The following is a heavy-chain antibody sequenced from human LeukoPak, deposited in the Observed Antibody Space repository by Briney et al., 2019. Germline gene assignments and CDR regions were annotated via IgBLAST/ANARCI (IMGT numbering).Heavy chain of an antibody. J-gene: IGHJ6*03. Sequence: GASVKVSCKASGYTFTSYDINWVRQAPGQGLEWMGWINPNSGGTNYAQKFQGRVTMTRDTSISTAYMELSRLRSDDTAVYYCARDFQYGSGLTAKNYYYYMDVWGKGTTVTVSS. CDR3: ARDFQYGSGLTAKNYYYYMDV. V-gene: IGHV1-2*02. CDR2: INPNSGGT. CDR1: GYTFTSYD. D-gene: IGHD3-10*01.